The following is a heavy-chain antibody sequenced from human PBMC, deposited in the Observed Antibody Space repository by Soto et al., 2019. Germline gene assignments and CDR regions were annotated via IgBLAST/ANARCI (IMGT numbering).Heavy chain of an antibody. CDR3: ARAVTWGLDV. Sequence: EVQVVESGGGLVQPGGSLRLSCAASGFTFSLYSMSWVRQAPGKGLEWVSYISRSSTGIHYADSVKGRFTISRDDATNSMRLQMNSLRDGDTAVYYCARAVTWGLDVWGQGTTVSISS. V-gene: IGHV3-48*02. CDR2: ISRSSTGI. J-gene: IGHJ6*02. D-gene: IGHD3-10*01. CDR1: GFTFSLYS.